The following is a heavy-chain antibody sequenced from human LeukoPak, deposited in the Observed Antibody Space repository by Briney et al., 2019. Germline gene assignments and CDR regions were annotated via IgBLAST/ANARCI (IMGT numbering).Heavy chain of an antibody. J-gene: IGHJ6*03. V-gene: IGHV1-8*01. CDR2: MNPNSGNA. D-gene: IGHD5-18*01. CDR1: GYTFTSHD. CDR3: ARGSTVDTDYFYYYMDV. Sequence: EASAKVSCKASGYTFTSHDINWVRQATGQGLEWMGWMNPNSGNAGYAQRFQGRVTMTRDSSVSTAYMELSSLRSEDTAVYYCARGSTVDTDYFYYYMDVWGEGTTVTVSS.